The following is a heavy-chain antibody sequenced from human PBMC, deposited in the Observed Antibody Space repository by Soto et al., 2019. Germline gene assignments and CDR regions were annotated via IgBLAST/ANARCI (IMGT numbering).Heavy chain of an antibody. CDR2: IWYDGSNK. V-gene: IGHV3-33*01. CDR3: ARSGTKYYYYYMDV. Sequence: QVQLVESGGGVVQPGRSLRLSCAASGFTFSSYGMHWVRQAPGKGLEWVVVIWYDGSNKYYADSVKGRFTISRDNSKNTLYLQMNSLRAEDTAVYYCARSGTKYYYYYMDVWGKGTTVTVSS. J-gene: IGHJ6*03. CDR1: GFTFSSYG.